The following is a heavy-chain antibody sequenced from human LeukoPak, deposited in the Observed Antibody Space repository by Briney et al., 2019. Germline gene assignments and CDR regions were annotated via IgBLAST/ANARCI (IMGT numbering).Heavy chain of an antibody. J-gene: IGHJ4*02. CDR2: ISSSSSTI. CDR1: GFTFSSYS. Sequence: PGGSLRLSCAASGFTFSSYSMNWVRQAPGKGLEWVSYISSSSSTIYYADSVKGRFTISRDNAKNSLYLQMNSLRAEDTAVYYCARDPLTAADPSSSDYYFDYWGQGTLVTVSS. V-gene: IGHV3-48*01. CDR3: ARDPLTAADPSSSDYYFDY. D-gene: IGHD6-13*01.